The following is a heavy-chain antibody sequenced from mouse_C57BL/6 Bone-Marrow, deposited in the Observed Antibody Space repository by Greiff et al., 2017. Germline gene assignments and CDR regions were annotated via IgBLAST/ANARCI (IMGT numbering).Heavy chain of an antibody. Sequence: QVQLQQSGAELVRPGTSVKLSCKASGYTFTSYWMHWVKQRPGQGLEWIGVIDPSDSYTNYNQKFKGKATLTVDTSSSTAYMQLSSLTSEDSAVYYCASWTTVVAPYAMDYWGQGTSVTVSS. CDR3: ASWTTVVAPYAMDY. D-gene: IGHD1-1*01. CDR2: IDPSDSYT. CDR1: GYTFTSYW. J-gene: IGHJ4*01. V-gene: IGHV1-59*01.